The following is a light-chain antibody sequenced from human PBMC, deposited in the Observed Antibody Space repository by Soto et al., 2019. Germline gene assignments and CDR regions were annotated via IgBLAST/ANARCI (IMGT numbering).Light chain of an antibody. CDR1: QSVSSSY. CDR2: GAS. CDR3: QQYGSSPRYT. V-gene: IGKV3-20*01. Sequence: EIVLTQSPGTLSLSPGERATLSCRASQSVSSSYLAWYQQKPVQAPRLLIYGASSRSTGIPDRFSGSGSWTNFNLTISSLEPEDFEVYYCQQYGSSPRYTFGQGIKLEIK. J-gene: IGKJ2*01.